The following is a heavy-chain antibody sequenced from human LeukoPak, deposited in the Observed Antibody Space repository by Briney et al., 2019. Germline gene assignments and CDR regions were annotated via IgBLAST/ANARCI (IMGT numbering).Heavy chain of an antibody. D-gene: IGHD1-26*01. CDR1: GYTFTGYY. V-gene: IGHV1-2*02. Sequence: ASVKVSCKASGYTFTGYYIHWVRQPPGQGLEWMGWINPNSGGANYAQNFQGRVTMTRDTSISTAYMELSRLRSDDTAVYYCARERSSGSYSNWFDPWGQGTLVTVSS. CDR3: ARERSSGSYSNWFDP. J-gene: IGHJ5*02. CDR2: INPNSGGA.